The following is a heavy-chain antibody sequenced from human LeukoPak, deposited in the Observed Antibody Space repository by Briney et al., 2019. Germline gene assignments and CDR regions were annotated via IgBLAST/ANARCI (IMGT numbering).Heavy chain of an antibody. Sequence: ASVKVSCKASGGTFSSFGMSWVRQAPGQGLEWMGGIIPIFGTAHYAQKFQGRVTVTADKSTNTAYMELSRLRSEDTAVYYCARVYADPDYYFDYWGQGTLVTVSS. CDR2: IIPIFGTA. J-gene: IGHJ4*02. V-gene: IGHV1-69*06. CDR3: ARVYADPDYYFDY. CDR1: GGTFSSFG. D-gene: IGHD2-8*01.